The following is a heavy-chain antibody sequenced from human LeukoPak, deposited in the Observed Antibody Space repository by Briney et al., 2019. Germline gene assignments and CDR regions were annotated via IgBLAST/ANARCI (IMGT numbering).Heavy chain of an antibody. CDR1: GFTFSTYG. D-gene: IGHD5-18*01. CDR3: ARGLGYSYGWNWFDP. V-gene: IGHV3-30*02. CDR2: IRYDGSNK. Sequence: PSGGSLRLSCAASGFTFSTYGMHWVRQAPGKGLEWVAFIRYDGSNKYYADSVKGRFTISRDNSKNTLYLQMNSLRAEDTAVYYCARGLGYSYGWNWFDPWGQGTLVTVSS. J-gene: IGHJ5*02.